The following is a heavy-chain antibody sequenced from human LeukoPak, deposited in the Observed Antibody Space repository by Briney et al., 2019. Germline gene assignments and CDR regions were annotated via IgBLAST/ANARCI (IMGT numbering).Heavy chain of an antibody. Sequence: PSETLSLTCSVSGGSISTYYWSWIRQPAGRGLEWIGRIYTSGGTNYNPSLKSRVTMSVDTSKNQFSLRMTSVTAADTALYWCARVQLPATKGAFDIWGQGRMVTVPS. V-gene: IGHV4-4*07. CDR3: ARVQLPATKGAFDI. CDR1: GGSISTYY. CDR2: IYTSGGT. D-gene: IGHD2-2*01. J-gene: IGHJ3*02.